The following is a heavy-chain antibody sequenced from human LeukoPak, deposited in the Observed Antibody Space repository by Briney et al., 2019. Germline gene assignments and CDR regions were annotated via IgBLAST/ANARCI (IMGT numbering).Heavy chain of an antibody. V-gene: IGHV4-4*07. Sequence: PSETLSLTCTVSGDSISSFHWSWIRQPAGKGLEWIGRIYTSGSTNYNPSLKSRVTMSVDTSKNQFSLKLSSVTAADTAVYYCASEAYYYDSSGYYKSWGQGTLVTVSS. J-gene: IGHJ5*02. CDR1: GDSISSFH. D-gene: IGHD3-22*01. CDR3: ASEAYYYDSSGYYKS. CDR2: IYTSGST.